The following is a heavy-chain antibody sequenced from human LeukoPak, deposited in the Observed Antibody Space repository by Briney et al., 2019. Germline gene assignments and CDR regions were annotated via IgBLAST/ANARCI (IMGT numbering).Heavy chain of an antibody. Sequence: SVKVSCKASGGTFSSYAISWVRQAPGQGLEWMGGIIPIFGTANYAQKFQGRVTITADESTSTAYMQLSSLRPEDTAVYYCARCPAGSRATLASWGQGTLVTVSS. CDR3: ARCPAGSRATLAS. V-gene: IGHV1-69*13. CDR2: IIPIFGTA. D-gene: IGHD6-19*01. J-gene: IGHJ5*02. CDR1: GGTFSSYA.